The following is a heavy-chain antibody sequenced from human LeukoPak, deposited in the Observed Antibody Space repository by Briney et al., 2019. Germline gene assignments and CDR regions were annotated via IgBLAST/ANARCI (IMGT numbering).Heavy chain of an antibody. CDR3: ARQYDYGSGTLDV. J-gene: IGHJ6*02. Sequence: KPSETLSLTCTVSGGSINSYYWSWIRQPPGKGLEWIGYIYYSGITDYNPSLKSRLTISVDTSKSQFSMMLSSVTAADTAVYYCARQYDYGSGTLDVWGQGTTVTVSS. D-gene: IGHD3-10*01. CDR2: IYYSGIT. V-gene: IGHV4-59*08. CDR1: GGSINSYY.